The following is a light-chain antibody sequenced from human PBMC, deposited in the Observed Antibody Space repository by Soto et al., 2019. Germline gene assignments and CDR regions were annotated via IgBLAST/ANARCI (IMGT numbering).Light chain of an antibody. CDR1: SSDIGANT. V-gene: IGLV1-44*01. Sequence: QSVLTQPPSASGTPGQRVTISCSGSSSDIGANTVNWYQHLPGTAPELLIYSNNQRPSGVPDRFSGSKSGTSASLAISGLQSEDEADYYCAAWDDSLNGLVFGGGTKVTVL. J-gene: IGLJ2*01. CDR3: AAWDDSLNGLV. CDR2: SNN.